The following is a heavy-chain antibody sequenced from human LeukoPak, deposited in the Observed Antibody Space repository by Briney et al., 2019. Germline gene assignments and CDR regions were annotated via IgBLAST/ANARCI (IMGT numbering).Heavy chain of an antibody. V-gene: IGHV1-46*01. CDR1: GYTFTSYY. D-gene: IGHD3-22*01. Sequence: GASVKVSCKASGYTFTSYYMHWVRQAPGQGLEWMGIINPSVGRTSYAQKFHGRVTMTRDMSTSTVYMELSSLRSEDTAVYYCARVNYYDSSGYYAVGYYFDYWGQGTLVTVSS. CDR3: ARVNYYDSSGYYAVGYYFDY. CDR2: INPSVGRT. J-gene: IGHJ4*02.